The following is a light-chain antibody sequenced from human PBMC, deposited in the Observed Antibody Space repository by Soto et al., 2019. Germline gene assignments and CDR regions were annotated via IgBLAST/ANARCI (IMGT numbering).Light chain of an antibody. V-gene: IGKV4-1*01. CDR1: QSVLWTANYKNS. CDR3: QQFSASPAT. J-gene: IGKJ1*01. CDR2: WAS. Sequence: DIVMTQFPDSLTVSLGERATISCTSSQSVLWTANYKNSLAWYQVKPGQPPRLLIYWASTRQSGVPDRFSGRGSGTDFTLALNSVRAEDGAFYYCQQFSASPATFGQGTRVEIK.